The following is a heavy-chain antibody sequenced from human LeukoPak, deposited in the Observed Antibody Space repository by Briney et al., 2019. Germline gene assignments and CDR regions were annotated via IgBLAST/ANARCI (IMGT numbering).Heavy chain of an antibody. D-gene: IGHD2-2*01. CDR3: ARDGALGYCSSTSCSKFDY. J-gene: IGHJ4*02. V-gene: IGHV3-30-3*01. CDR1: GFTFSSYA. CDR2: ISYDGSNK. Sequence: PGRSLRLSCAASGFTFSSYAMHWVRQAPGKGLEWVAVISYDGSNKYYADSVKGRFTISRDNSKNTLYLQMNSLRAEDTAVYYCARDGALGYCSSTSCSKFDYWGQGTLVTVSS.